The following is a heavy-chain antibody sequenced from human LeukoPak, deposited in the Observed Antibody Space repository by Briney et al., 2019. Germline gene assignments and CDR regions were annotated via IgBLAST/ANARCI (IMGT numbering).Heavy chain of an antibody. Sequence: QPGGSLRLSCAASGFTFRSYWMHWVRQAPGKWLVWVSRIISDGSSTSYTDSVKGRFTISRDNAKNTLYLQMNSLRAEDTAVYYCARIAAAGHIDYWGQGTLVTVSS. V-gene: IGHV3-74*01. CDR3: ARIAAAGHIDY. CDR2: IISDGSST. D-gene: IGHD6-13*01. J-gene: IGHJ4*02. CDR1: GFTFRSYW.